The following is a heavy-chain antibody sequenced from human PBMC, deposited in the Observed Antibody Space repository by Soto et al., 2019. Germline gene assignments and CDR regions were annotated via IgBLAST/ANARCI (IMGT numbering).Heavy chain of an antibody. CDR3: AREVPPSSSSADY. V-gene: IGHV4-59*01. Sequence: SETLSLTCTVSGGSISSYYWSWIRQPPGKGLEWIGYIYYSGSTNYNPSLKSRVTISVDTSKNQFSLKLSSVTAADTAVYYCAREVPPSSSSADYWGQGTLVTVSS. D-gene: IGHD6-13*01. CDR2: IYYSGST. J-gene: IGHJ4*02. CDR1: GGSISSYY.